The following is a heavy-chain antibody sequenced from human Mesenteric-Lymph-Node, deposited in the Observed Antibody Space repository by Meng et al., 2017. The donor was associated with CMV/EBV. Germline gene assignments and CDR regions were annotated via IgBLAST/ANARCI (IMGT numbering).Heavy chain of an antibody. Sequence: VRLQQWGEGLLTPSETLSLTCACYGGSFSGYYWSWIRQPPGKGLEWIGEINHSGSTNYNPSLKSRVTISVDTSKNQFSLKLSSVTAADTAVYYCARHQRWLKSEGGFNYWGQGTLVTVSS. V-gene: IGHV4-34*01. J-gene: IGHJ4*02. D-gene: IGHD4-23*01. CDR2: INHSGST. CDR1: GGSFSGYY. CDR3: ARHQRWLKSEGGFNY.